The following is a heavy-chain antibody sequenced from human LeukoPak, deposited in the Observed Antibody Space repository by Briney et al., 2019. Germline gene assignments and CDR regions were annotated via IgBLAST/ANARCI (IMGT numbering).Heavy chain of an antibody. CDR2: IRYDGSNK. Sequence: GGSLRLSCAASGFTFSSYGMHWVRQAPGKGLEWVAFIRYDGSNKYYADSVKGRFTISRDNSKNTLYLQMNSLRAEDTAVYYCAKDSGGDYDFWSVFRLPNMVHYYYYYMDVWGKGTTVTVSS. J-gene: IGHJ6*03. CDR3: AKDSGGDYDFWSVFRLPNMVHYYYYYMDV. D-gene: IGHD3-3*01. CDR1: GFTFSSYG. V-gene: IGHV3-30*02.